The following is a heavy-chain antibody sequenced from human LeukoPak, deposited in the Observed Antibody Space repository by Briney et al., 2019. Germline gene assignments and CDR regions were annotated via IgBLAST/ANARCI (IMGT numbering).Heavy chain of an antibody. D-gene: IGHD6-13*01. CDR1: GGSISSGDYY. V-gene: IGHV4-30-4*01. CDR2: IYYSGST. CDR3: ARDRGQQLVPPRMLMSDY. J-gene: IGHJ4*02. Sequence: SQTLSLTCTVSGGSISSGDYYWSWIRQPPGKGLEWIGYIYYSGSTYYNPSLKSRVTISVDTSKNQFSLKLSSVTAADTAVYYCARDRGQQLVPPRMLMSDYWGQGTLVTVSS.